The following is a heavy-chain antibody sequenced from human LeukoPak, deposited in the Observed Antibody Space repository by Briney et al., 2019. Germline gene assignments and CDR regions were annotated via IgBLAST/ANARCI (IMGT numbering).Heavy chain of an antibody. Sequence: SETLSLTCTVSGGSISSSSYYWGWIRQPPGKGLEWIGSIYYSGSTYYNPSLKSRVTISVDTSKNQFSLKLSSVTAADTAVYYCARGGIVVVKAVDYWGQGTLVTVSS. D-gene: IGHD2-21*01. CDR1: GGSISSSSYY. CDR2: IYYSGST. J-gene: IGHJ4*02. V-gene: IGHV4-39*07. CDR3: ARGGIVVVKAVDY.